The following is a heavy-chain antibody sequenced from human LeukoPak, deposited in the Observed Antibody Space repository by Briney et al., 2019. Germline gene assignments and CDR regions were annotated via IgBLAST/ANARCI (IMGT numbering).Heavy chain of an antibody. Sequence: GGSLRLSCAASGVTVSSNYMSWVRQAPGKGLEWGSVIYSGGSTYYSDSVTGRFTISRDNSKNTLYLQMNSLRAEDTAVYYCAREYCSGGSCYPNWFDPWGQGTLVTVSS. CDR2: IYSGGST. D-gene: IGHD2-15*01. CDR1: GVTVSSNY. J-gene: IGHJ5*02. CDR3: AREYCSGGSCYPNWFDP. V-gene: IGHV3-53*01.